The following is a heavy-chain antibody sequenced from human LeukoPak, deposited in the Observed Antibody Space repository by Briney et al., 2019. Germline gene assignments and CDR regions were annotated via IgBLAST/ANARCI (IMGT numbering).Heavy chain of an antibody. CDR2: ISYDGSNK. V-gene: IGHV3-30*03. Sequence: GRSLRLSCAASGFTFSSYGMHWVRQAPGKGLEWVAVISYDGSNKYYADSVKGRFTISRDNSKNTLYLQMNSLRAEDTAVYYCARYMVRGVISPFDYWGQGTLVTVSS. CDR1: GFTFSSYG. CDR3: ARYMVRGVISPFDY. J-gene: IGHJ4*02. D-gene: IGHD3-10*01.